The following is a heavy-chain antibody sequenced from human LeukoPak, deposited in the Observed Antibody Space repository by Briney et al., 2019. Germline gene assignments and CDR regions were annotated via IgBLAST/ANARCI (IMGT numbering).Heavy chain of an antibody. CDR2: ISYDGSNK. Sequence: GGSLRLSCAASGFTFSSYGMHWVRQAPGKGLEWVAVISYDGSNKYYADSVKGRFTISRDNAKNSLYLQMNSLRAEDTAVYYCARAYDYSNRGDYFDYWGQGTLVTVSS. CDR1: GFTFSSYG. V-gene: IGHV3-30*03. CDR3: ARAYDYSNRGDYFDY. D-gene: IGHD4-11*01. J-gene: IGHJ4*02.